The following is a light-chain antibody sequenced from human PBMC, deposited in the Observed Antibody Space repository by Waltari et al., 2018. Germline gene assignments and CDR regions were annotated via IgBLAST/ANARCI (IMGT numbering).Light chain of an antibody. CDR1: SSYVGRYNR. Sequence: QSALTQPPSVSGSPGQSVTIPCTGPSSYVGRYNRVSWYQQPPGTVPTLLIYEVTNRPSGVPDRFSGSKSGNTASLTISGLQAEDEGDYYCNSFTSGNTWVFGGGTKLTVL. V-gene: IGLV2-18*02. J-gene: IGLJ3*02. CDR2: EVT. CDR3: NSFTSGNTWV.